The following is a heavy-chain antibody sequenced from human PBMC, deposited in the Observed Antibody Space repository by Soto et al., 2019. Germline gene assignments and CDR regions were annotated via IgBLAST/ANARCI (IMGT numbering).Heavy chain of an antibody. CDR1: GLRFSNYA. V-gene: IGHV3-23*01. Sequence: GWSLRLSCKSSGLRFSNYAMDWVRQAPGKGLEWVSGISGSGGSIYYADSVKGRFTISRDNSKNTMFLQMHSLRAEDTAVYFCVKAAYDFWSGPALGMDVWGQGTTVTVSS. CDR2: ISGSGGSI. J-gene: IGHJ6*02. CDR3: VKAAYDFWSGPALGMDV. D-gene: IGHD3-3*01.